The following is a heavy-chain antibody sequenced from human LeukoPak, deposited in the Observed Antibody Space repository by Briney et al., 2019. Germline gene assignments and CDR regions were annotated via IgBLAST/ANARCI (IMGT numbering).Heavy chain of an antibody. CDR1: GASTDSSSYY. D-gene: IGHD6-6*01. J-gene: IGHJ4*02. CDR3: ARRVMGSSSMDS. V-gene: IGHV4-39*07. CDR2: VYYSGTT. Sequence: SETLSLTCSVSGASTDSSSYYWAWIRQPPGKGLEWIGNVYYSGTTSYNPSLQSRVTISVDTSKHQFSLKLRSVTAADTAVYLCARRVMGSSSMDSWGQGTLVTVSS.